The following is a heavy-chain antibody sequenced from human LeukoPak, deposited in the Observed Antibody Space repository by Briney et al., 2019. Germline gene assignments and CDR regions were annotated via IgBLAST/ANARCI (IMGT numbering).Heavy chain of an antibody. Sequence: AGGSLRLSCAASGFTFSNAWMSWVRQAPGKGLEWVGRIKSKTDGGTTDYAAPVKGRFTISRDDSKNTLYLQMNSLKTEDTGVYYCTTGNYDCVFDIWGQGTMVTVSS. CDR3: TTGNYDCVFDI. J-gene: IGHJ3*02. CDR2: IKSKTDGGTT. CDR1: GFTFSNAW. D-gene: IGHD3-22*01. V-gene: IGHV3-15*01.